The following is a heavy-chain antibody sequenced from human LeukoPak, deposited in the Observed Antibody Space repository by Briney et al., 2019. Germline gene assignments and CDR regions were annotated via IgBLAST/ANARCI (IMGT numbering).Heavy chain of an antibody. Sequence: LETLSLTCTVSGGSISSDNYYWGWIPQPPGKGLEFIGSIYYSGSTYYDPSLKSRVTISVDTSKNQFSLKLSSVTAADTAVYYCARDGRGLGFYYYYMVVWGKGTTVTVSS. V-gene: IGHV4-39*07. CDR1: GGSISSDNYY. J-gene: IGHJ6*03. CDR3: ARDGRGLGFYYYYMVV. CDR2: IYYSGST.